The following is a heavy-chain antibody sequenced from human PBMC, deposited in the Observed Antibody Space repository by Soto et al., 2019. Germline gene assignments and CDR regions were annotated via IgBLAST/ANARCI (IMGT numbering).Heavy chain of an antibody. CDR2: ISAYNGNT. D-gene: IGHD5-12*01. V-gene: IGHV1-18*01. CDR3: ARDFNIGGMDV. J-gene: IGHJ6*02. CDR1: GYTYTSCG. Sequence: ASVAVCCKDSGYTYTSCGIRWVRQATGQGLEWMGWISAYNGNTNYAQKLQGRVTMTTDTSTSTAYMELRSLRSDDAAVYYCARDFNIGGMDVWGQGTTVTVSS.